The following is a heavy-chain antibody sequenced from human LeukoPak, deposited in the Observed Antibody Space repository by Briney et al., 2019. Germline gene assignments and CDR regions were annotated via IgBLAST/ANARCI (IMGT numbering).Heavy chain of an antibody. CDR2: INPSGGST. CDR1: GYTLTELS. CDR3: ARDGASIVVVPAAPSWGLDP. V-gene: IGHV1-46*01. D-gene: IGHD2-2*01. Sequence: ASVKVSCKVSGYTLTELSMHWVRQAPGQGLEWMGIINPSGGSTSYAQKFQGRVTMTRDTSTSTVYMELSSLRSEDTAVYYCARDGASIVVVPAAPSWGLDPWGQGTLVTVSS. J-gene: IGHJ5*02.